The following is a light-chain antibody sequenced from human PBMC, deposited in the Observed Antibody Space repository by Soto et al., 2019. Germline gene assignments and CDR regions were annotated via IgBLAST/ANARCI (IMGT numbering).Light chain of an antibody. CDR2: GTT. J-gene: IGLJ1*01. CDR3: CSYAGSYTPYV. Sequence: QSVLTQPPSVSGAPGQRVTISCTGSSSSIGAGFDVHWFQHFPGTAPKLLIYGTTNRPSGVPDRFSGSKSGASASLAITGLQAEDEADYYCCSYAGSYTPYVFGTGTKVTVL. V-gene: IGLV1-40*01. CDR1: SSSIGAGFD.